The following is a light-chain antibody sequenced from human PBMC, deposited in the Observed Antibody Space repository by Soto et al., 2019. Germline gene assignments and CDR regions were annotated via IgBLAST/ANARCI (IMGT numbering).Light chain of an antibody. CDR2: HAS. CDR3: QHYNEWPLT. Sequence: EIVMTQSPATLSVSPGERATLSCRASQSVSNNLAWYQQKPGQAPRLLIYHASTVASGIPARFSGSGSGTELTLTISSVQAEDAAFYYCQHYNEWPLTFGGGTKVDIK. V-gene: IGKV3-15*01. CDR1: QSVSNN. J-gene: IGKJ4*01.